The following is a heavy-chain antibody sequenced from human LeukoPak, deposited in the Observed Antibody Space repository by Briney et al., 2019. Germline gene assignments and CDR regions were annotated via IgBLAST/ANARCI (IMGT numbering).Heavy chain of an antibody. CDR2: IYYSGLT. CDR3: AKHYMGSSYNRGLDY. CDR1: GGSISSSTYY. Sequence: SETLSLTCTVSGGSISSSTYYWGWIRQPPGKGLEWIGSIYYSGLTYYNPPLESRVTISVDTSKNQFSLKLSSVTAADTAIYYCAKHYMGSSYNRGLDYWGQGTLVTVSS. J-gene: IGHJ4*02. V-gene: IGHV4-39*01. D-gene: IGHD3-10*01.